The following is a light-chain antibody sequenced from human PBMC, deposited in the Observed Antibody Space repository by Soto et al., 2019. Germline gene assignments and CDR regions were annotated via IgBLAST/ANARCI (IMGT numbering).Light chain of an antibody. Sequence: LTQPASVSGSPGQSITISCTGTSSDVGGYNYVSWYQQHPGKAPKLMIYDVSNRPSGVSNPFSGSKSGNTASLTISGLQPEDEADYYCSSYTTSKNRQRVFGTGTKVTVL. CDR1: SSDVGGYNY. CDR3: SSYTTSKNRQRV. V-gene: IGLV2-14*01. J-gene: IGLJ1*01. CDR2: DVS.